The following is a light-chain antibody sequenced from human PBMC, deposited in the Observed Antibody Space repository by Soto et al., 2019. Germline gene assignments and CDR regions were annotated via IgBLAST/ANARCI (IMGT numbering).Light chain of an antibody. Sequence: EIVLTQSPATLSLSPGARATLSCRASQSVSSSYLAWYQQKPGQAPRLLIYGASSRATGIPDRFSGSGSGTDFTLTINRLEPEDFAVYYCQQYGSSITFGQGTRLEIK. CDR3: QQYGSSIT. J-gene: IGKJ5*01. CDR1: QSVSSSY. CDR2: GAS. V-gene: IGKV3-20*01.